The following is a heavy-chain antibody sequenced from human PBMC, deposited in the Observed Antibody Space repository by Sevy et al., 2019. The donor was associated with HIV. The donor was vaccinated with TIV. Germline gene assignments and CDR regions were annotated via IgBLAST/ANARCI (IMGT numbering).Heavy chain of an antibody. CDR3: ARGRAGAYSSSWSWFDP. D-gene: IGHD6-13*01. Sequence: ASVKVSCKASGYTFTSYGISWVRQAPGQGLEWMGWISAYNGNTNHAQKLQGRVTMTTDTSTSTAYMELRSLRSDDTAVYYCARGRAGAYSSSWSWFDPWGQGTLVTVSS. J-gene: IGHJ5*02. CDR1: GYTFTSYG. CDR2: ISAYNGNT. V-gene: IGHV1-18*01.